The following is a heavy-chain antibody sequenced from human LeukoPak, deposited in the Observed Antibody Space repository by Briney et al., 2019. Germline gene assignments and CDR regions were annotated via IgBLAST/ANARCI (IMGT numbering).Heavy chain of an antibody. CDR3: AKSFTQHPEDY. D-gene: IGHD1-26*01. CDR1: GFNFSSYA. CDR2: ISGSGGNT. Sequence: QPGGSLRLSCAASGFNFSSYAMSWVRQAPGKGLEWVSAISGSGGNTYYADAVKGRFTISRDNSKNTLYLQMNSLRAEDTAVYYCAKSFTQHPEDYWGQGTLVTVSS. V-gene: IGHV3-23*01. J-gene: IGHJ4*02.